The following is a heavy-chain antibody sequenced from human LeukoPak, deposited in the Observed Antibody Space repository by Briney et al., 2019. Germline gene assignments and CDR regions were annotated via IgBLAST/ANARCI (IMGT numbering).Heavy chain of an antibody. J-gene: IGHJ4*02. CDR3: ARGAGYSYGNFDY. D-gene: IGHD5-18*01. V-gene: IGHV4-38-2*01. Sequence: PSETLSLTCAVSGYSISSGYYWAWIRQPPGKGLEWIGTISHSGSTYFNPSLKSRVTVSVDTSKNRFSLKLSSVTAADTAVYYCARGAGYSYGNFDYWGQGTLVTVSS. CDR2: ISHSGST. CDR1: GYSISSGYY.